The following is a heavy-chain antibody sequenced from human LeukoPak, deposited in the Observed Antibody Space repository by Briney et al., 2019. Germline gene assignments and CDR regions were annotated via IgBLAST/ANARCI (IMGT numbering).Heavy chain of an antibody. CDR3: ARVGYSGPLDY. Sequence: GGSLRLSCAASGFTFSNYWMTWVRQAPGKGLEWVANIKQDGSEKYYVDSVKGRFTISRDNAKNSLFLQMNSLRAEDTAVYYCARVGYSGPLDYWGQGTLVTVSS. CDR1: GFTFSNYW. V-gene: IGHV3-7*01. CDR2: IKQDGSEK. D-gene: IGHD5-12*01. J-gene: IGHJ4*02.